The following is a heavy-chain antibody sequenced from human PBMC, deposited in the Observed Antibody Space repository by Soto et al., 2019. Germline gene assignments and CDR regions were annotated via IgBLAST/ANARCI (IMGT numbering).Heavy chain of an antibody. V-gene: IGHV5-51*01. D-gene: IGHD2-21*01. CDR3: ARLPASGNPNGGALDV. J-gene: IGHJ3*01. CDR2: VYPGDSDT. CDR1: RYSFSTYW. Sequence: GESLKISCEASRYSFSTYWIAWLRQSPGKALEWMAVVYPGDSDTRYNPSFQGRVTISADASIRTAYLQLTSLKASDTAIYFCARLPASGNPNGGALDVWGQGTVVTVS.